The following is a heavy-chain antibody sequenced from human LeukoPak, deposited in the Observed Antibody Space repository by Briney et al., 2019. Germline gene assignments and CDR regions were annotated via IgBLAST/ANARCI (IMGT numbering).Heavy chain of an antibody. D-gene: IGHD2-2*01. CDR2: IYPGDSDT. CDR1: GYSFTSYW. CDR3: ARQGGYCSSTSCYSYYYFDY. V-gene: IGHV5-51*01. J-gene: IGHJ4*02. Sequence: GESLKISCKGSGYSFTSYWIGWVRQMPGKGLEWMGIIYPGDSDTRYSPSFQGQVTISADKSISTAYLQWSSLKASDTAMNYCARQGGYCSSTSCYSYYYFDYWGQGTLVTVSS.